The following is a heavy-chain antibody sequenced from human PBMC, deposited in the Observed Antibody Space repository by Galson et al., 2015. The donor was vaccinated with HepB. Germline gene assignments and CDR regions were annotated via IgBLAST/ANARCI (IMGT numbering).Heavy chain of an antibody. CDR2: IIPILGIA. Sequence: SVKVSCKASGGTFSSYTISWVRQAPGQGLEWMGRIIPILGIANYAQKFQGRVTITADKSTSTAYMELSSLRSEDTAVYYCARDKGDCGGDCYSDYYYGMDVWGQGTTVTVSS. CDR3: ARDKGDCGGDCYSDYYYGMDV. D-gene: IGHD2-21*02. CDR1: GGTFSSYT. V-gene: IGHV1-69*04. J-gene: IGHJ6*02.